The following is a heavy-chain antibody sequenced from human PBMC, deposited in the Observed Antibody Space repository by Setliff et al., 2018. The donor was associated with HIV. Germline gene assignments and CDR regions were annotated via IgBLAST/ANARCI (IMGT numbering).Heavy chain of an antibody. Sequence: SVKVSCKVSGGTVRSYSISWVRQVPGQGLEWVGGIIPMFGSTNYAQKFQGRVTITTDESTSTTYMELSSLRSEDTAVYYCARSHDYSVVWFDPWGQGTLVTVSS. V-gene: IGHV1-69*05. CDR3: ARSHDYSVVWFDP. J-gene: IGHJ5*02. CDR1: GGTVRSYS. D-gene: IGHD4-4*01. CDR2: IIPMFGST.